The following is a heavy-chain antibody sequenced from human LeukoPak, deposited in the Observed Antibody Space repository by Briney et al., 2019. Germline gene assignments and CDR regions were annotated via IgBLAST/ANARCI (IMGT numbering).Heavy chain of an antibody. D-gene: IGHD2-21*02. V-gene: IGHV4-34*01. CDR2: INHSGST. Sequence: PSETLSLTCAVYGGSFSGYYWSWIRQPPGKGLEWIGEINHSGSTNYNPSLKSRVTISVDTSKNQFSLKLSSVTAADTAVYYCARAHIVVVTAGYYFDYWGQGTLVTVSS. J-gene: IGHJ4*02. CDR3: ARAHIVVVTAGYYFDY. CDR1: GGSFSGYY.